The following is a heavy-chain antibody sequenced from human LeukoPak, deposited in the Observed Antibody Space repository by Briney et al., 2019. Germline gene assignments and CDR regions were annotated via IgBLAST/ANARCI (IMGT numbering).Heavy chain of an antibody. Sequence: ASVEVSCKASGGTFSSYAISWVRQAPGQGLEWVGGIIPIFGRANYAQKFQGRVTVTADESTSTAYMELSSLRSEDTAVYYCARDEGGGYNQWDYWGQGTLVTVSS. D-gene: IGHD5-24*01. J-gene: IGHJ4*02. CDR3: ARDEGGGYNQWDY. CDR1: GGTFSSYA. CDR2: IIPIFGRA. V-gene: IGHV1-69*13.